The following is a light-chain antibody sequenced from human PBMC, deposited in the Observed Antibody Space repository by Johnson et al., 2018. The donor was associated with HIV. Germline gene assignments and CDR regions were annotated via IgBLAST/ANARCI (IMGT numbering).Light chain of an antibody. J-gene: IGLJ1*01. CDR1: SSNFGNNY. V-gene: IGLV1-51*02. Sequence: QSVLTQPPSVSAAPGQKVTISCSGSSSNFGNNYVSWYLQLQGTAPKLLIYENNKRPSGIPDRFSCSKSGTSATLAITGLHIGDEADYYCAAWDSSLSAVYVFGTGTKVTVL. CDR2: ENN. CDR3: AAWDSSLSAVYV.